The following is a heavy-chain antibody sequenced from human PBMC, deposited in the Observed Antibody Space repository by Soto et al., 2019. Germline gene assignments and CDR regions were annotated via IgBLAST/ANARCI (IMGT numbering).Heavy chain of an antibody. CDR1: GFTFSSYG. J-gene: IGHJ4*02. CDR2: IWYDGSNK. CDR3: AREGIAAAGPPGIDY. V-gene: IGHV3-33*01. Sequence: QVQLVESGGGVVQPGRSLRLSCAASGFTFSSYGMHWVRQAPGKGLEWVAVIWYDGSNKYYADSVKGRFTISRDNSKNTLYLQMNSLRAEDTAVYYWAREGIAAAGPPGIDYWGQGTLVTVSS. D-gene: IGHD6-13*01.